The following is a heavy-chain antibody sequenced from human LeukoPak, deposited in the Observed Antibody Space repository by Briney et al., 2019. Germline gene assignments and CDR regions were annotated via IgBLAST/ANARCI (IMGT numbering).Heavy chain of an antibody. Sequence: SETLSLTCTVSGASITSYYWSWIRQPPGKGLEWIGYISNHGSANYNPSLNSPVTISVGTSENQFFLELSSVTAADTAVYYCARVSSSWYQDWYFDLWGRGTLVTVSS. CDR2: ISNHGSA. V-gene: IGHV4-59*01. CDR1: GASITSYY. CDR3: ARVSSSWYQDWYFDL. J-gene: IGHJ2*01. D-gene: IGHD6-13*01.